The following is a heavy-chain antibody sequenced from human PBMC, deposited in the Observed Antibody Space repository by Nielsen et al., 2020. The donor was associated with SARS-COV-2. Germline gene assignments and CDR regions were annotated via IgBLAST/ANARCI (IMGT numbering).Heavy chain of an antibody. Sequence: WVRQAPGQELEWMGWISAYNGNTKYSQKFQGRVTITRDTSASTAYMELSSLRSEDTAVYYCASGDFWSGYASYYGMDVWGQGTTVTVSS. J-gene: IGHJ6*02. V-gene: IGHV1-3*01. CDR2: ISAYNGNT. D-gene: IGHD3-3*01. CDR3: ASGDFWSGYASYYGMDV.